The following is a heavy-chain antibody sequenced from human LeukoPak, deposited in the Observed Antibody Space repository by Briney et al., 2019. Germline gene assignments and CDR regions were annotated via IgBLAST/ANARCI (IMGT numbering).Heavy chain of an antibody. J-gene: IGHJ4*02. CDR2: FDPEDGET. D-gene: IGHD6-19*01. Sequence: ASVKVSCKVSGYTLTELSMHWVRQAPGKGLEWMGGFDPEDGETIYAQKFQGRVTMTEDTSTDTAYMELSSLKSEDTALYYCARDPSGITVAGYFDYWGQGTLVTVSS. V-gene: IGHV1-24*01. CDR3: ARDPSGITVAGYFDY. CDR1: GYTLTELS.